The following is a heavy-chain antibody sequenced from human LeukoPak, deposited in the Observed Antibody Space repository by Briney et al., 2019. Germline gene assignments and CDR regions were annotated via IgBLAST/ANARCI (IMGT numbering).Heavy chain of an antibody. CDR1: GFTFSSYA. J-gene: IGHJ3*02. Sequence: GGSLRLSCVASGFTFSSYAMSWIRQAPGKGLEWVSYISSSGSTIYYADSVKGRFTISRDNAKNSLYLQMNSLRAEDTAVYYCAREREEYYYDSSGYSDAFDIWGQGTMVTVSS. V-gene: IGHV3-11*01. CDR2: ISSSGSTI. D-gene: IGHD3-22*01. CDR3: AREREEYYYDSSGYSDAFDI.